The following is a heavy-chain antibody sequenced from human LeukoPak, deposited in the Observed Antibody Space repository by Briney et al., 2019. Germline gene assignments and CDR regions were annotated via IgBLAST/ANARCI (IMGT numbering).Heavy chain of an antibody. CDR3: ARVGGSLNTPADP. CDR1: GYSFNNYW. V-gene: IGHV5-51*01. D-gene: IGHD1-26*01. Sequence: GESLRIYCKGSGYSFNNYWIGWVRQMPGKGLEWMGIIYPGDSDTRYSSSFQGQVTISADKSISTAYLQWSSLKASDTAMYYCARVGGSLNTPADPWGQGTLVTVSS. J-gene: IGHJ5*02. CDR2: IYPGDSDT.